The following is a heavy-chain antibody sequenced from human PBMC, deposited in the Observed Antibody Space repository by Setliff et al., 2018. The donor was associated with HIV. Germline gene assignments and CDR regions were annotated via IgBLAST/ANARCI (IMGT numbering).Heavy chain of an antibody. J-gene: IGHJ6*03. CDR2: IWYDGSNK. CDR3: ARETYYYDNPQYYYYYMDV. V-gene: IGHV3-33*08. D-gene: IGHD3-22*01. CDR1: GFTFSNYG. Sequence: GGSLRLSCAASGFTFSNYGMHWVRQAPGKGLEWVAVIWYDGSNKYYADSVKGRFIISRDNSKNTLYLQMNSLRAEDTAVYYCARETYYYDNPQYYYYYMDVWGKGTTVTVS.